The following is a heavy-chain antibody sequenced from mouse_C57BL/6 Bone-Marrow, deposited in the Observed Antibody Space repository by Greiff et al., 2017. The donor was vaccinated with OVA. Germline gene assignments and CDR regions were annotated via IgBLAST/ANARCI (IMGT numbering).Heavy chain of an antibody. V-gene: IGHV1-55*01. D-gene: IGHD1-1*01. J-gene: IGHJ2*01. Sequence: QVQLQQSGAELVKPGASVKMSCKASGYTFTSYWITWVKQRPGQGLEWIGDIYPGSGSTNYNEKFKSKATLTVDTSSSTAYMQLSSLTSEDSAVYYCARPYYYGSIYYFDYWGQGTTLTVSS. CDR1: GYTFTSYW. CDR3: ARPYYYGSIYYFDY. CDR2: IYPGSGST.